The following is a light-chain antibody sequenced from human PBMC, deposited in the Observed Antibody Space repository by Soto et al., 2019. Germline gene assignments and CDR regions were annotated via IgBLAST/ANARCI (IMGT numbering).Light chain of an antibody. CDR3: QQYGSLYT. CDR2: DAS. Sequence: VVLTQSPGTLSLSPGERATLSCRASQSVRSMYLAWYQQKPGQAPRLLIYDASSRATDIPDRFSGSGSGTDFTLTISRLEPEDFAVYYCQQYGSLYTFGQGTKLEIK. CDR1: QSVRSMY. V-gene: IGKV3-20*01. J-gene: IGKJ2*01.